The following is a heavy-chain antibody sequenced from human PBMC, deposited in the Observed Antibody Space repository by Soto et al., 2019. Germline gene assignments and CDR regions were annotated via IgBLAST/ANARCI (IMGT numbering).Heavy chain of an antibody. CDR1: GYTFNTYF. CDR2: ISPHNGNT. J-gene: IGHJ4*02. CDR3: ARDTGNSFDY. V-gene: IGHV1-18*01. Sequence: HVQLVQSGGELKKPGASVKVSCNTSGYTFNTYFITWVRQAPGHGLEWMGGISPHNGNTHYAEKCQGRVTMTADTITKTAYMELRNLRIDDTAVYYCARDTGNSFDYWGQGTPVTVS.